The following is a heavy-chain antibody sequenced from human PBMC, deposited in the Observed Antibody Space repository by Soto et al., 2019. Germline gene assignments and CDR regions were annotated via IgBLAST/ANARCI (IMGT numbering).Heavy chain of an antibody. D-gene: IGHD1-26*01. CDR3: AAGIVPS. V-gene: IGHV3-30*03. Sequence: GGSLRLSCAASGFTFSSYGIHWVRQAPGKGLEWVAVISYDGSNKYYADSVKGRFTISRDNSKNTLYLQMNSLRAEDTAVYYCAAGIVPSWGQGTLVTVSS. J-gene: IGHJ4*02. CDR1: GFTFSSYG. CDR2: ISYDGSNK.